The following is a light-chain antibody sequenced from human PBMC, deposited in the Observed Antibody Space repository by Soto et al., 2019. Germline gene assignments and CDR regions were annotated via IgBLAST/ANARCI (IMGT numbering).Light chain of an antibody. CDR1: QSVSSSY. Sequence: EIVLTQSPCTLSLSPGERATLSCRASQSVSSSYLAWYQQKPGQAPRLLIYGASSRATGIPDRFSGSGSGTDFTLTISRLEPEDFAVYYCQHYGSSPRTFGQRTKVDIK. CDR2: GAS. CDR3: QHYGSSPRT. J-gene: IGKJ1*01. V-gene: IGKV3-20*01.